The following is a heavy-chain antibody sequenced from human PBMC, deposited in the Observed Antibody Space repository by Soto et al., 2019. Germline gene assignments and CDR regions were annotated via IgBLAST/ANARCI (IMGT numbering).Heavy chain of an antibody. V-gene: IGHV3-23*01. Sequence: GSLRLSCAASGFTFSSYAMSWVRQAPGKGLEWVSAISGSGGSTYYADSVKGRFTISRDNSKNTLYLQMNSLRAEDTAVYYCAKDLGGAGYGDYVFAFDIWGQGTMVTVSS. J-gene: IGHJ3*02. CDR1: GFTFSSYA. D-gene: IGHD4-17*01. CDR3: AKDLGGAGYGDYVFAFDI. CDR2: ISGSGGST.